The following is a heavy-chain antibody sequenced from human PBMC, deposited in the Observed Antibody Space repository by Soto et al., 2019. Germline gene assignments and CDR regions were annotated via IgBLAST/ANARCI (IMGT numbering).Heavy chain of an antibody. V-gene: IGHV3-48*04. CDR3: ARDEGYGDPTFYYYYYMDV. CDR2: INSNGSTI. Sequence: GGSLRLSCAASGFTFSSYWMHWVRQAPGKGLKWVSHINSNGSTINYADSVKGRFTISRDNAKNTLYLQMNSLRAEDTAVYYCARDEGYGDPTFYYYYYMDVWGKGTTVTVSS. D-gene: IGHD4-17*01. J-gene: IGHJ6*03. CDR1: GFTFSSYW.